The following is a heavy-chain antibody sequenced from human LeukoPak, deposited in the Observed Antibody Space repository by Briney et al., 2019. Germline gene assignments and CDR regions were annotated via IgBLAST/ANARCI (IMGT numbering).Heavy chain of an antibody. J-gene: IGHJ3*01. V-gene: IGHV4-39*01. Sequence: PSETLSLTCAVSGAPITTKTYYWGWIRQPPGRRLEWIGNIDSSGSTTYNPSLKSRVTMSVDPSKNQFSLSLTSVAAADTAVYFCAILPLIWGQGTMVTVSS. CDR1: GAPITTKTYY. CDR3: AILPLI. D-gene: IGHD2/OR15-2a*01. CDR2: IDSSGST.